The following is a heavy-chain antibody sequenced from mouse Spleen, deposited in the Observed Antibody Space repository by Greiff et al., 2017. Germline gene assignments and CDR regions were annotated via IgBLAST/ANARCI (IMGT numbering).Heavy chain of an antibody. J-gene: IGHJ4*01. CDR2: INPSSGYT. CDR1: GYTFTSYW. Sequence: VQLQQSGAELAKPGASVKLSCKASGYTFTSYWMHWVKQRPGQGLEWIGYINPSSGYTKYNQKFKDKATLTADKSSSTAYMQLSSLTYEDSAVYYCANYEGTYYYAMDYWGQGTSVTVSS. V-gene: IGHV1-7*01. CDR3: ANYEGTYYYAMDY. D-gene: IGHD2-4*01.